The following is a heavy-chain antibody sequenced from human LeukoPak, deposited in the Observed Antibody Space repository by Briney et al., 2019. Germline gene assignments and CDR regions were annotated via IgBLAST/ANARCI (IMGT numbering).Heavy chain of an antibody. CDR2: ISAYNGNT. D-gene: IGHD3-10*01. CDR3: AGDSPDGSGTYYNDSPDY. V-gene: IGHV1-18*01. Sequence: ASVKVSCKASGSTFSSYGISWVRQAPGQGLEWMGWISAYNGNTNYRQKLQGRVAITTDKSTRTAYMDLRRMISDQTAIYYCAGDSPDGSGTYYNDSPDYWGQGTLVTVSS. CDR1: GSTFSSYG. J-gene: IGHJ4*02.